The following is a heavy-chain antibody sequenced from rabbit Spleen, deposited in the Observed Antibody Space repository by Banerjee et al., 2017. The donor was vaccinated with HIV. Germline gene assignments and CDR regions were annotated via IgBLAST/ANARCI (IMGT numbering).Heavy chain of an antibody. V-gene: IGHV1S45*01. Sequence: QEQLVESGGDLVKPEGSLTLTCTASGFTFSTYWMCWVRQAPGKGLQWIACINSYTGKPVYATWAKGRFTISKTSSTTVTLQMTSLTAADTANYFCARDSGSSFSSYGMDLWGPGTLVTVS. CDR2: INSYTGKP. J-gene: IGHJ6*01. CDR3: ARDSGSSFSSYGMDL. CDR1: GFTFSTYW. D-gene: IGHD8-1*01.